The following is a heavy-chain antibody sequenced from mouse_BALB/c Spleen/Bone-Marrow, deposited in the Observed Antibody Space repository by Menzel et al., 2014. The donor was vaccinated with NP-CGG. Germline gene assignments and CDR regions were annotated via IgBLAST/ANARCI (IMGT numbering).Heavy chain of an antibody. CDR3: AAYYYGTYGFAY. Sequence: VQLQQSGAELVKPGASVKLSYTASGFNIKDTYMHWVKQRPEQGLEWIGRIDPANCNTKYDPKFQGKATITADTSSNTAYLQLSSLTSEDTAVYYCAAYYYGTYGFAYWGQGTLVTVSA. CDR2: IDPANCNT. V-gene: IGHV14-3*02. D-gene: IGHD1-1*01. J-gene: IGHJ3*01. CDR1: GFNIKDTY.